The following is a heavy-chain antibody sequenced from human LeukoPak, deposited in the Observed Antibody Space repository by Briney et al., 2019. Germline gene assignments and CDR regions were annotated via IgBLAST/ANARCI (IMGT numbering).Heavy chain of an antibody. Sequence: QAGGSLRLSCAASGFTFSSYGMHWVRQAPGKGLEWVAVIWYDGSNKYYADSVKGRFTISRDNSKNTLYLQMNSLRAEDTTVYYCARDPRPYYYYYGMDVWGQGTTVTVSS. CDR1: GFTFSSYG. J-gene: IGHJ6*02. CDR2: IWYDGSNK. V-gene: IGHV3-30*19. CDR3: ARDPRPYYYYYGMDV.